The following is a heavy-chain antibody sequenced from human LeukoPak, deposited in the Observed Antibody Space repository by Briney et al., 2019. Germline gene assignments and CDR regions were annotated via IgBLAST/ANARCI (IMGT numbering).Heavy chain of an antibody. CDR2: MYHNRGT. D-gene: IGHD3-10*01. CDR1: GYSISSVYY. J-gene: IGHJ6*04. V-gene: IGHV4-38-2*01. Sequence: SETLSLTCGVSGYSISSVYYWGWIRQPPGEGLEWIGSMYHNRGTYYNPSLKSRVTISMDTSKNQFSLRLSSVTAADTAVYYCASYYASGVSAYDYFGMDVWGKGTTVTVSS. CDR3: ASYYASGVSAYDYFGMDV.